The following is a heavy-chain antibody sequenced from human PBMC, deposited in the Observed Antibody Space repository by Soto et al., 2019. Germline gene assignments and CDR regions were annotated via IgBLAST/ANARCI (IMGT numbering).Heavy chain of an antibody. CDR1: GFTFSSYG. J-gene: IGHJ6*02. CDR2: ISYDGSNK. CDR3: AKEYCSGGMDV. Sequence: GGSLRLSCAASGFTFSSYGMHWVRQAPGKGLEWVAVISYDGSNKYYADSVKGRFTISRDNSKNTLYLQMNSLRAEDTAVYYCAKEYCSGGMDVWGQGTTVTVSS. D-gene: IGHD2-21*02. V-gene: IGHV3-30*18.